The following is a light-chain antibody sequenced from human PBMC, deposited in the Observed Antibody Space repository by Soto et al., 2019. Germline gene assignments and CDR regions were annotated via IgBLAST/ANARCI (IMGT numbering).Light chain of an antibody. CDR2: RNN. J-gene: IGLJ3*02. CDR3: VAWDDTLDAQV. V-gene: IGLV1-44*01. CDR1: SSNIGDNP. Sequence: QSVLTQPPSASGTPGQRITISCSGSSSNIGDNPVNWYQQLPGAAPKLLIQRNNERPSGVPDRFSGSKSGTSVSLAISGLRSDDEATYYCVAWDDTLDAQVFGGGTKLTVL.